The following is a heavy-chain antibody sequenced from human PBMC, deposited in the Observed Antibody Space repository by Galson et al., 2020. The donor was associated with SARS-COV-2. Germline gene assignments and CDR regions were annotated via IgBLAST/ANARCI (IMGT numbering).Heavy chain of an antibody. V-gene: IGHV4-31*03. CDR3: ARERCSGKNGCRTDICFDP. Sequence: SETLSLTCNVSGGSISRGGYYWSWIRQHPGKGLEWIGYIYYSGSSYYNPSLKSRVTMSVDTSKNQFSLELSSVTAADTAVYYCARERCSGKNGCRTDICFDPWGQGTLVTVSS. D-gene: IGHD2-15*01. J-gene: IGHJ5*02. CDR2: IYYSGSS. CDR1: GGSISRGGYY.